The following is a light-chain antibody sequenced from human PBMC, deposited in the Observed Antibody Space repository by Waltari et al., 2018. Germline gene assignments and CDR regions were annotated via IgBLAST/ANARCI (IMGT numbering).Light chain of an antibody. CDR1: SSDVGTYDY. Sequence: QSALTQPASVSGSPGQSITISCTGTSSDVGTYDYVSWYQQHPGKAPKLMIYDGTKRPSGIANRFSGSKSGNPASLTISGLQAEDEADYYCSSYTTSSTVYVFGTGTKVTVL. V-gene: IGLV2-14*03. J-gene: IGLJ1*01. CDR2: DGT. CDR3: SSYTTSSTVYV.